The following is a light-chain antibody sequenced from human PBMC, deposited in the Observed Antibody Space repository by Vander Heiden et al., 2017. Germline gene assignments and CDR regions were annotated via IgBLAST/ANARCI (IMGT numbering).Light chain of an antibody. V-gene: IGKV3-20*01. CDR1: QSVSSSY. CDR3: QQYCSSHL. CDR2: GAS. J-gene: IGKJ3*01. Sequence: IVLTQSPGTLSLSPGERATLSCRASQSVSSSYLAWYQQKPGQAPRLLIYGASSRANGIPDRFSGSGSGTDFTLTSSRLAPEDFAVYYWQQYCSSHLFGHGTKVDIK.